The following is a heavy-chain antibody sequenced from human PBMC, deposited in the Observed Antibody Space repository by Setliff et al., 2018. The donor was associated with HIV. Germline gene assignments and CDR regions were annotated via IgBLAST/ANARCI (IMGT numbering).Heavy chain of an antibody. V-gene: IGHV3-21*06. J-gene: IGHJ4*02. CDR2: IDDSSDYI. Sequence: GGSLRLSCAASGFTFTRHTIIWVRQAPGKGLEWVSSIDDSSDYIRYADSVKGRFFISRDNAKNLVYLQMNSLGADDTAVYYCARGDTNVYYYVYPDFWGQGTPVTVSS. CDR3: ARGDTNVYYYVYPDF. CDR1: GFTFTRHT. D-gene: IGHD3-22*01.